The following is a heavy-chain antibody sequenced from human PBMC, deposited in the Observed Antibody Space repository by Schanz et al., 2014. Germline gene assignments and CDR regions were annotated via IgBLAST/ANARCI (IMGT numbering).Heavy chain of an antibody. CDR1: GFTFSSYA. V-gene: IGHV3-64*04. CDR3: AKDLLYGAPMPLNHLDY. Sequence: VQLVESGGYLVQPGGSLRLSCSASGFTFSSYAMHWVRQASGKGLEYDSAITRSGGGTYYSDSVKGRFTVSRDSGQNSLYLQMNSLRAEDTAVYYCAKDLLYGAPMPLNHLDYWGQGTLVTVSS. CDR2: ITRSGGGT. J-gene: IGHJ4*02. D-gene: IGHD2-2*01.